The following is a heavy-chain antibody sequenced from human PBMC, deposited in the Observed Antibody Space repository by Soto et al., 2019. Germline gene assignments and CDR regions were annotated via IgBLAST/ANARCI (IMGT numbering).Heavy chain of an antibody. CDR1: GGTFSSYT. J-gene: IGHJ5*02. V-gene: IGHV1-69*02. D-gene: IGHD2-21*02. CDR2: IIPILGIA. CDR3: ARVPMPYVGDESYNWFDP. Sequence: QVQLVQSGAEVKKPGSSVKVSCKASGGTFSSYTISWVRQAPGQGLEWMGRIIPILGIANYAQKFQGRVTITADKSTSTAYMELSSLRSEDTAVYYCARVPMPYVGDESYNWFDPWGQGTLVTVSS.